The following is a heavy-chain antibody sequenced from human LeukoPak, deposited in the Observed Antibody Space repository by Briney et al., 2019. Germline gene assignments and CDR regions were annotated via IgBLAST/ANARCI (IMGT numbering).Heavy chain of an antibody. Sequence: SVKVSCKASGGTFSSYAISWVRQAPGQGLEWMGGIIPIFGTANYAQKFQGRVTITADESTSTDYMELSSLRSEDTAVYYCASPGEIVATDSYYGMDVWGQGTTVTVSS. CDR2: IIPIFGTA. CDR3: ASPGEIVATDSYYGMDV. V-gene: IGHV1-69*01. CDR1: GGTFSSYA. D-gene: IGHD3-10*01. J-gene: IGHJ6*02.